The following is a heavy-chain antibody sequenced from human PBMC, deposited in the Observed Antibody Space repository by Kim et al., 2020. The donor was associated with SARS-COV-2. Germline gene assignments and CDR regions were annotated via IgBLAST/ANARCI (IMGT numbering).Heavy chain of an antibody. CDR2: INHSGST. CDR3: ARVRTRTVIVVVVPATQDYGMDV. CDR1: GGSFSAYY. J-gene: IGHJ6*02. D-gene: IGHD2-15*01. Sequence: SETLSLTCAVYGGSFSAYYWSWIRQPPGKGLEWIGEINHSGSTNSNPSLKSRVTISVDTSKNQFSLRLSSVTAADTAVYYCARVRTRTVIVVVVPATQDYGMDVWGQGTAVTVSS. V-gene: IGHV4-34*01.